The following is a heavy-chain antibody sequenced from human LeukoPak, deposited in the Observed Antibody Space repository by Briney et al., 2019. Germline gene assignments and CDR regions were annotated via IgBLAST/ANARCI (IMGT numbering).Heavy chain of an antibody. V-gene: IGHV3-7*01. Sequence: GGSLRLSCAVSGFTVSGNYMSWVRQAPGKGLEWVANINQDGSEKYSVDSVKGRFTISRDNVKNSLYLQMNSLRAEDTAVYYCARGHYQIELWGQGTLVTVSS. CDR3: ARGHYQIEL. CDR2: INQDGSEK. CDR1: GFTVSGNY. J-gene: IGHJ4*02. D-gene: IGHD3-10*01.